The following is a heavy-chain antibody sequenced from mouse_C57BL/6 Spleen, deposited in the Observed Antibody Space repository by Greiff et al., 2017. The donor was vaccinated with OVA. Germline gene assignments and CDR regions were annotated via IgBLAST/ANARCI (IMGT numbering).Heavy chain of an antibody. V-gene: IGHV1-52*01. CDR2: IDPSDSET. Sequence: VQLQQPGAELVRPGSSVKLSCKASGYTFTSYWMHWVKQRPIQGLEWIGNIDPSDSETHYNQKFKDKATLTVDKSSSTAYMQLSSLTSEDSAVYYCARESITTVVAHYYAMDYWGQGTSVTVSS. J-gene: IGHJ4*01. CDR3: ARESITTVVAHYYAMDY. D-gene: IGHD1-1*01. CDR1: GYTFTSYW.